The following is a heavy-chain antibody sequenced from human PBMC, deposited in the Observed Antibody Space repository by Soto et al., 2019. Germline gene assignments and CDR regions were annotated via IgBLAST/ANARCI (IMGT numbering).Heavy chain of an antibody. Sequence: GGSLRLSCVASGFTFSHYSMNWVRQAPGKGLEWVSSMSDRSDYIYYADSVRGRFTISRDNAKNSLYLQMNSLSDEDTAVYYCARDGTVVGYFEFWGRGTLVTVSS. V-gene: IGHV3-21*01. CDR1: GFTFSHYS. CDR2: MSDRSDYI. J-gene: IGHJ2*01. D-gene: IGHD2-15*01. CDR3: ARDGTVVGYFEF.